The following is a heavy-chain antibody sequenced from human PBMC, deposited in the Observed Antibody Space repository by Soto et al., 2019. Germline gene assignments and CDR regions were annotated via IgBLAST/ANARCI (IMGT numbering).Heavy chain of an antibody. J-gene: IGHJ4*02. V-gene: IGHV4-4*02. CDR2: VNQSGTS. Sequence: PSETLSLTCGVSGDSTRIRYWWTWLRRPPGRGLEWIGEVNQSGTSNYNPSLKSRVTISIDNSNNHFSLKMTSVTAADTAVYYCARISGLPVTRGVPIMFDYWGQGVLVTVSS. CDR1: GDSTRIRYW. D-gene: IGHD3-10*01. CDR3: ARISGLPVTRGVPIMFDY.